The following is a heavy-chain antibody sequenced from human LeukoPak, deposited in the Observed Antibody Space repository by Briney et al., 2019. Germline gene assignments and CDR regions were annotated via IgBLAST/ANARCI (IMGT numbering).Heavy chain of an antibody. CDR1: GGSISSSSYY. J-gene: IGHJ5*02. CDR3: ARIRSPLVMATNSEWGT. V-gene: IGHV4-39*07. D-gene: IGHD5-24*01. Sequence: PSGTLSLTCTVSGGSISSSSYYWGWIRQPPGKGLEWIGSIYYSGSTYYNPSLKSRVTISVDTSKNQFSLKLSSVTAADTAVYYCARIRSPLVMATNSEWGTWGQGTLVTVSS. CDR2: IYYSGST.